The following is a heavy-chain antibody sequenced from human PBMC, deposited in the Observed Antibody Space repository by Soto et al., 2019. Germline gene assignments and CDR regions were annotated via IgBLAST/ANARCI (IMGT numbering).Heavy chain of an antibody. J-gene: IGHJ5*02. CDR2: MNPNSGNT. CDR3: ARERTRGFDR. Sequence: QVQLVQSGAEVKKPGASVKVSCKASGYTFTSYDINWVRQATGQGLEWMGWMNPNSGNTAYAQKFMXRVTMTRNTSISTAYMEMSSLRYEDTAVYYCARERTRGFDRWGQGTLVTVSS. CDR1: GYTFTSYD. V-gene: IGHV1-8*01.